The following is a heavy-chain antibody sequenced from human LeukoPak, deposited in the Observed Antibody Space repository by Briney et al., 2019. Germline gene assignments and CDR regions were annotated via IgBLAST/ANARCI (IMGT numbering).Heavy chain of an antibody. J-gene: IGHJ4*02. Sequence: GRSLRLSCVASGFTFSDYWMSWVRQAPGKGLEWVANIKQDGSEKYYVDSVKGRFTITRDNAKNSLYLQMNSLRAEDTAVYDCARAWGSDYWGQGTLVTVSS. CDR3: ARAWGSDY. V-gene: IGHV3-7*04. CDR1: GFTFSDYW. D-gene: IGHD7-27*01. CDR2: IKQDGSEK.